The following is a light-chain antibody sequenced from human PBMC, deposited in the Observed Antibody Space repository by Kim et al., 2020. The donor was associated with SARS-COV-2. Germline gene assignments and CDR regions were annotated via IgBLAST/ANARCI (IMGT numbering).Light chain of an antibody. V-gene: IGKV1-5*03. CDR3: QQYSLYWT. CDR1: QSISSW. Sequence: SSSIGDRVTITCRASQSISSWLAWYQQKPGKAPKLLINKASTLESGVPSRFSGSGSGTEFTLTISSLQPDDLATYYCQQYSLYWTFGEGTKVDIK. J-gene: IGKJ1*01. CDR2: KAS.